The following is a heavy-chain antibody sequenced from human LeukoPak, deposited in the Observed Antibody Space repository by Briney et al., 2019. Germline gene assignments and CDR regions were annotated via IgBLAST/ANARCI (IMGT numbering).Heavy chain of an antibody. J-gene: IGHJ4*02. CDR3: VRLGRMGNVVY. D-gene: IGHD3/OR15-3a*01. Sequence: SETLSLTCTVSGGSLSRTSQYWGWIRQPPENGLEWIGSMYYSGATYYNPSLKSRVTISLDTSKNQFSLTLTSVTAADTAVYYCVRLGRMGNVVYWGQGTLVPVSS. V-gene: IGHV4-39*01. CDR2: MYYSGAT. CDR1: GGSLSRTSQY.